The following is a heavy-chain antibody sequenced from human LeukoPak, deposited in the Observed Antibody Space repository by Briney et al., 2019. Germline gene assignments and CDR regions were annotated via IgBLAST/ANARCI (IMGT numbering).Heavy chain of an antibody. Sequence: KSGGSLRLSCAASGFTFSSYSMNWVRQAPGKGLEWVSSISSSSSYIYYADSVKGRFTISRDNSKNTLYLQMNSLRAEDTAVYYCARVFHYYYMDVWGKGTTVTVSS. CDR3: ARVFHYYYMDV. D-gene: IGHD3-9*01. J-gene: IGHJ6*03. CDR1: GFTFSSYS. V-gene: IGHV3-21*01. CDR2: ISSSSSYI.